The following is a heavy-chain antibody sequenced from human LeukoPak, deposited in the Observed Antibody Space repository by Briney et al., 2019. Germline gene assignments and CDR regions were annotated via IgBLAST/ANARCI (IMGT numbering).Heavy chain of an antibody. Sequence: GGSLRLSCTASGFTFGDYAMSWVRQAPGKGLEWVGFIRSKAYGGTTEYAASVKGRFTISRDDSKSIAYLQMNSLKTEDTAVYYCTTGGGYCSSTSCSSLNDYWGQGTLVTVSS. J-gene: IGHJ4*02. CDR1: GFTFGDYA. CDR3: TTGGGYCSSTSCSSLNDY. V-gene: IGHV3-49*04. D-gene: IGHD2-2*01. CDR2: IRSKAYGGTT.